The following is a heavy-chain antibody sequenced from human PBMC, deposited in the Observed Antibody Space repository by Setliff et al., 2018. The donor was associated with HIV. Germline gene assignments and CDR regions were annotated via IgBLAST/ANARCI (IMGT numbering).Heavy chain of an antibody. CDR1: GFTFVDYA. D-gene: IGHD5-12*01. CDR2: INSNGRYI. CDR3: ARDPEWLRLDYYYYYYGMDV. V-gene: IGHV3-21*01. Sequence: GGSLRLSCSPSGFTFVDYAVTWVRQAPGKGLEWVSSINSNGRYIYYADSMKSRFTISRDNTKNSLYLQMNSLRVDDTAVYFCARDPEWLRLDYYYYYYGMDVWGQGTTVTVSS. J-gene: IGHJ6*02.